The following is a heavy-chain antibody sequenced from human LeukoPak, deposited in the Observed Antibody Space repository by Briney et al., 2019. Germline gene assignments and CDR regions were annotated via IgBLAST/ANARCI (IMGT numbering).Heavy chain of an antibody. V-gene: IGHV3-74*01. CDR2: INGDGSTT. D-gene: IGHD3-10*01. Sequence: GGSLRLSCAASGFTFSSYWMHWVRQAPGKELVWVSRINGDGSTTTYVDSVKGRFTIYRDNAKNTVYLQMNSLRVEDTAVYYCATVRSGSWDWFDPWGQGTLVTVSS. CDR3: ATVRSGSWDWFDP. J-gene: IGHJ5*02. CDR1: GFTFSSYW.